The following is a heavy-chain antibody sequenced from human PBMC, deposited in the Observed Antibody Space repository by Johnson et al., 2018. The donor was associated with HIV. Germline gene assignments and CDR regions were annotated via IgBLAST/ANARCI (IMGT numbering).Heavy chain of an antibody. D-gene: IGHD3-22*01. CDR1: GFTFSSYA. CDR2: ISYDGSNK. J-gene: IGHJ3*02. V-gene: IGHV3-30*18. CDR3: AKIPADSSGTRSAFDI. Sequence: QVQLVESGGGVVQPGRSLRLSCAASGFTFSSYAMHWVRQAPGKGLEWVAVISYDGSNKYYADSVKGRFTISRDNSRNTLYLQMNSLRAEDTAVYYCAKIPADSSGTRSAFDIWGQGTMVTVSS.